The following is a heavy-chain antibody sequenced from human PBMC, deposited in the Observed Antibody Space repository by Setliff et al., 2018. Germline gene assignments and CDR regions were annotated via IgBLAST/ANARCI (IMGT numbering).Heavy chain of an antibody. CDR2: IHASGST. J-gene: IGHJ5*02. CDR1: GGSISSGDHY. D-gene: IGHD3-10*01. V-gene: IGHV4-61*02. CDR3: ARSGDYGSGRLSP. Sequence: TLSLTCTVSGGSISSGDHYWSWIRQPAGKGLEWIGRIHASGSTNYNPSLKSRVTISVDTSKNQFSLKLTSVTAADTAVYYCARSGDYGSGRLSPWGQGTLVTVS.